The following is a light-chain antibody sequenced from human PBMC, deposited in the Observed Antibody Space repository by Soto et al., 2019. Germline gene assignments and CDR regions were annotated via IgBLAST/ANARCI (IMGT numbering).Light chain of an antibody. CDR2: GAS. CDR1: QGIGSD. CDR3: QKLNAYPPWT. V-gene: IGKV1-9*01. Sequence: QLTQSPSSLSASVGDRVPITCRASQGIGSDLAWYQQKPGRAPKLLIFGASTLQSGVPSRFSGSGSGTDFTLTVSSLQPEDFATYFCQKLNAYPPWTFGQGTKVEIK. J-gene: IGKJ1*01.